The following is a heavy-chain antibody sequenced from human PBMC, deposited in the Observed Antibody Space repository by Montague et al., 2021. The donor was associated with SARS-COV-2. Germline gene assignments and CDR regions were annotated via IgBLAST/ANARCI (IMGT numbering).Heavy chain of an antibody. CDR2: IYFTGGX. CDR1: GGSISSGSYY. CDR3: GRAMVRQGVWLDP. J-gene: IGHJ5*02. Sequence: SETLSLTCSVHGGSISSGSYYWAWMRQPPGKGLEWLGSIYFTGGXSPXQSLKSRATISIDRSKNQFYLNLSAVTAADTAVYYCGRAMVRQGVWLDPWGQGIQVTVSS. V-gene: IGHV4-39*07. D-gene: IGHD3-10*01.